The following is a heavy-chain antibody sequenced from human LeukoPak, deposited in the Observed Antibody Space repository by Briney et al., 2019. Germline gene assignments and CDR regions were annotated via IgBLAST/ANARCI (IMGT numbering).Heavy chain of an antibody. J-gene: IGHJ4*02. Sequence: SETLSLTCTVSGGSISSYYWSWIRQPPGKGLEWIGYIYYSGSTYYNPSLKSRVTISVDTSKNQFSLKLSSVTAADTAVYYCAGLGVRGVIKGVFGYWGQGTLVTVSS. CDR1: GGSISSYY. CDR3: AGLGVRGVIKGVFGY. V-gene: IGHV4-59*06. CDR2: IYYSGST. D-gene: IGHD3-10*01.